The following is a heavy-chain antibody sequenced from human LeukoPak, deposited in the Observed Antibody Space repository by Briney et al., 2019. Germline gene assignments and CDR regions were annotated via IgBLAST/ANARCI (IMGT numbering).Heavy chain of an antibody. CDR2: IHYSGST. J-gene: IGHJ4*02. CDR3: ARGRVAGTDY. Sequence: PSETLSLTCTVSGDSISTYYWSWIRQPPGKGLEWVGYIHYSGSTYYNPSLKSRVIISVDTSKNQFPLKLTSVTAADTAVYYCARGRVAGTDYWGQGTLVTVSS. V-gene: IGHV4-59*08. CDR1: GDSISTYY. D-gene: IGHD6-19*01.